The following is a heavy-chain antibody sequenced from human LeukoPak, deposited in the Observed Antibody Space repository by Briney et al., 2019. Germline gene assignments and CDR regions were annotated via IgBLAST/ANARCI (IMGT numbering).Heavy chain of an antibody. J-gene: IGHJ6*02. V-gene: IGHV3-30-3*01. CDR1: GFTFSSYA. CDR3: ARLHRGMDV. CDR2: ISYDGSNK. Sequence: GGSLRLSCAASGFTFSSYAMHWVRQAPGKGLEWVAVISYDGSNKYYADSVKGRFTISRDNSKNTLYLQMNSLSHEDTAVYFCARLHRGMDVWGQGTTVTVSS.